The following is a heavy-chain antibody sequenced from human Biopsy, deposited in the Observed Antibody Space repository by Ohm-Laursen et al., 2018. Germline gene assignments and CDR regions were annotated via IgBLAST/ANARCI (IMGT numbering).Heavy chain of an antibody. Sequence: SLRLSCSASTFTFSSDSVNWVRQAPGKGLEWVSYINSDASYIYYGVSVRGRFTISRDNAKNSVYLQMNSLRVEDTAVYYCARDDGFYARTSGMDAWSQGTTVTVSS. CDR3: ARDDGFYARTSGMDA. J-gene: IGHJ6*02. CDR1: TFTFSSDS. D-gene: IGHD2-8*01. V-gene: IGHV3-21*01. CDR2: INSDASYI.